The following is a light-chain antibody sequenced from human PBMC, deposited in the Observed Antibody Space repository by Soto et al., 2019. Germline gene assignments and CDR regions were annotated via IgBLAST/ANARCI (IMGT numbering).Light chain of an antibody. CDR1: QSINSRY. Sequence: EIVLTQSPGTLSLSPGERATLSCRASQSINSRYLAWYQQKPDQAPRLLIYGASSRATGIPDRFSCSGSGTDFTLTISRLEPEDFAVYYCQQFGSSPGFTFGPGTKVDIK. J-gene: IGKJ3*01. CDR2: GAS. V-gene: IGKV3-20*01. CDR3: QQFGSSPGFT.